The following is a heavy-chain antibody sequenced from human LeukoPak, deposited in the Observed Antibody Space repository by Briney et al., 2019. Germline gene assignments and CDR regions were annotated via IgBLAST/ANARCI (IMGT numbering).Heavy chain of an antibody. CDR1: GFTFSSYS. D-gene: IGHD6-19*01. V-gene: IGHV3-21*01. J-gene: IGHJ4*02. Sequence: GGSLRLSCAASGFTFSSYSMNWVRQAPGKGLEWVSSISSSSSYIYYADSVKGRFTISRDNAKNSLYLQMNSLRAEDTAVYYCARDLVAVAGTVYWGQGTLVTVSS. CDR2: ISSSSSYI. CDR3: ARDLVAVAGTVY.